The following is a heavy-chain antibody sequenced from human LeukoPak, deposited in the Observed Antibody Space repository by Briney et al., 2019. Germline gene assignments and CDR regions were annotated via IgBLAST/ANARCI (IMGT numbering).Heavy chain of an antibody. D-gene: IGHD6-13*01. CDR1: GGSISSSSYY. CDR3: ARRVGSSRELNWFDP. Sequence: PSETLSLTCTVSGGSISSSSYYWGWIRQPPGKGLEWIGEINHSGSTNYNPSLKSRVTISVDTSKNQFSLKLSSVTAADTAVYYCARRVGSSRELNWFDPWGQGTLVTVSS. V-gene: IGHV4-39*07. CDR2: INHSGST. J-gene: IGHJ5*02.